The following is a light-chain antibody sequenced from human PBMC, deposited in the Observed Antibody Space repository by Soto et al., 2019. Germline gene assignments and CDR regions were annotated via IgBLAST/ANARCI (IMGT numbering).Light chain of an antibody. CDR3: QQYGSYVNT. CDR1: QSISSW. V-gene: IGKV1-5*01. Sequence: DIQMTQSPSTLPASVGDRVTITCRASQSISSWLAWYQQKPGKAPNLLIYDASSLESGVPLKFSGSGSGTEFTLTISSLQPDDFATYYCQQYGSYVNTFGQGTKLEIK. J-gene: IGKJ2*01. CDR2: DAS.